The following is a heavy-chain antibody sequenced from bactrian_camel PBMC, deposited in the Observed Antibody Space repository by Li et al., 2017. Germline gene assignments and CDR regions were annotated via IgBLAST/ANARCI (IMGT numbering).Heavy chain of an antibody. CDR3: AADGGVSDYVPRPFAY. V-gene: IGHV3S28*01. D-gene: IGHD4*01. CDR2: IATGSGST. J-gene: IGHJ6*01. Sequence: QLVESGGGSVQAGGSLRLSCAFSGYTYSGHCMGWFRQAPGKEREGVARIATGSGSTNYADSVKGRFTISRDNAKNTLFLQMNSLRPGDTAVYYCAADGGVSDYVPRPFAYWGQGTQVTVS. CDR1: GYTYSGHC.